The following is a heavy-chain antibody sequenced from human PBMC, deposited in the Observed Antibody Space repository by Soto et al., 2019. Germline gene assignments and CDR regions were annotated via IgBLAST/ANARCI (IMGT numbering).Heavy chain of an antibody. CDR2: IRSKANSYAT. J-gene: IGHJ4*02. CDR1: GFTFSGSA. V-gene: IGHV3-73*01. CDR3: TSVFYDSSGYYYVVDY. D-gene: IGHD3-22*01. Sequence: GGSLRLSCAASGFTFSGSAMHWVRQASGKGLEWVGRIRSKANSYATAYAASVKGRFTISRDDSKNTAYLQMNSLKTEDTAVYYCTSVFYDSSGYYYVVDYWGQGTLVTVSS.